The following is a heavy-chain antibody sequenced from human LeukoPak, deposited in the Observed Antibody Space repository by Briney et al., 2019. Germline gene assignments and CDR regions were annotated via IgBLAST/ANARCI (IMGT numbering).Heavy chain of an antibody. Sequence: PGGSLRLSCAASGFTFSTYAVNWVRQAPGKGLEWVSAISTSGGRTYYADSVKGRFTISRDNSKNTLYLRMNGLRGEDTAVYYCAKDRNGDNVAEASDIWGQGTMVTVSS. CDR2: ISTSGGRT. V-gene: IGHV3-23*01. D-gene: IGHD4-17*01. CDR1: GFTFSTYA. J-gene: IGHJ3*02. CDR3: AKDRNGDNVAEASDI.